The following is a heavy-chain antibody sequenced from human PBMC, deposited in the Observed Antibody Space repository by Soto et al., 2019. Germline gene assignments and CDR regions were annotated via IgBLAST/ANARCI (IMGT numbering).Heavy chain of an antibody. CDR2: ISAAGGST. J-gene: IGHJ3*02. CDR3: AKDPNGDYVGAFDI. Sequence: EVQLLESGGGLVQPGGSLRLSCAASGFTFRGYAMSWVRQAPGKGPEWVSSISAAGGSTYYADSVKGRFTISRDNSRATLFLQMNSLRAEDTALYYCAKDPNGDYVGAFDIWGQGTVVTVSS. D-gene: IGHD4-17*01. CDR1: GFTFRGYA. V-gene: IGHV3-23*01.